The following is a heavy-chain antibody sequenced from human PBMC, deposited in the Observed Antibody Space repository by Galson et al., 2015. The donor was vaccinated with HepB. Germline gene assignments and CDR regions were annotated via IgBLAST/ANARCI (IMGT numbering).Heavy chain of an antibody. CDR3: ARDPGARVVDLDY. Sequence: SVKVSCKASGYTFTDYYIHWVRQAPGQGLEWMGWINANSGDTNYAQKFQGRVTMARDTSISTAYMEVTRLTSDDTAMYLCARDPGARVVDLDYWGQGTLVTVSS. CDR1: GYTFTDYY. J-gene: IGHJ4*02. CDR2: INANSGDT. D-gene: IGHD2-21*01. V-gene: IGHV1-2*02.